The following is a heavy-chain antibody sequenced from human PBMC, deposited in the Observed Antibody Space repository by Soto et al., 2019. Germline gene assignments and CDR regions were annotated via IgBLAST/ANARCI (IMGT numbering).Heavy chain of an antibody. CDR3: ARDLPAAMPDDYYYGMDV. J-gene: IGHJ6*02. V-gene: IGHV3-33*01. CDR2: IWYDGSNK. D-gene: IGHD2-2*01. Sequence: PGGSLRLSCAASGFTFSSYGMHWVRQAPGKGLEWVAVIWYDGSNKYYADSVKGRFTISRDNSKNTLYLQMNSLRAEDTAVYYCARDLPAAMPDDYYYGMDVWGQGTTVIVSS. CDR1: GFTFSSYG.